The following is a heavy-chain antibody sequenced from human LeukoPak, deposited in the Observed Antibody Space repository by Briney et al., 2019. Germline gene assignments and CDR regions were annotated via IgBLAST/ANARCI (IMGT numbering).Heavy chain of an antibody. V-gene: IGHV3-74*01. J-gene: IGHJ6*02. CDR3: ARGHYYGMDV. Sequence: GGSLRLSCAASGFTFSSYAMTWVRQAPGKGLVWVSPINSDGSTTSYADSVKGRFTISRDNAKNTLYLQMNSLRPEDTAVYYCARGHYYGMDVWGRGTTVTVSS. CDR1: GFTFSSYA. CDR2: INSDGSTT.